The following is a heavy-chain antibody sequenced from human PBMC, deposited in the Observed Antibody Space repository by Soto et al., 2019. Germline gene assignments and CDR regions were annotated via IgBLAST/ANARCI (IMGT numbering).Heavy chain of an antibody. Sequence: GPEAKKPGASVKVSCKASDYTFATSTISWLRQAPGQGPEWMGWIKAYSGNTNYAQKLQSRLTMTTDTSTSTAYMELRSLTTDDTAIYYCAIADYGDDDYWGQGTLVTVSS. V-gene: IGHV1-18*01. J-gene: IGHJ4*02. D-gene: IGHD4-17*01. CDR1: DYTFATST. CDR2: IKAYSGNT. CDR3: AIADYGDDDY.